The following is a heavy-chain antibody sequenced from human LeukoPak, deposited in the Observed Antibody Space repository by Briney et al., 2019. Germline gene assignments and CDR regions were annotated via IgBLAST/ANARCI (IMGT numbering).Heavy chain of an antibody. V-gene: IGHV4-4*07. CDR3: ARVRNGRESYYYYYYMDV. Sequence: SETLSLTCTVSGGSISSYYWSWIRQPAGKGLEWIGRIYTSGSTNYNPSLKSRVTMSVDTSKNQFSLKLSSVTAADTAVYYCARVRNGRESYYYYYYMDVWGKGTTVTVSS. CDR1: GGSISSYY. J-gene: IGHJ6*03. CDR2: IYTSGST. D-gene: IGHD2/OR15-2a*01.